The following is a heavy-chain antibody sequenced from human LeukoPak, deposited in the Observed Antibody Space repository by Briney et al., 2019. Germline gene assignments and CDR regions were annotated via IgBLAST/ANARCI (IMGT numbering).Heavy chain of an antibody. V-gene: IGHV4-59*01. CDR1: GGSISSDY. CDR3: ARGANWGSPDY. CDR2: IYYSGTT. D-gene: IGHD7-27*01. J-gene: IGHJ4*02. Sequence: SETLSLTCTVSGGSISSDYWSWIRQSPGKGLEWIGYIYYSGTTSYNPSLKSRVTISLDTSKNQFSLKLSSVTAADTAVYYCARGANWGSPDYWGQGALVTVSS.